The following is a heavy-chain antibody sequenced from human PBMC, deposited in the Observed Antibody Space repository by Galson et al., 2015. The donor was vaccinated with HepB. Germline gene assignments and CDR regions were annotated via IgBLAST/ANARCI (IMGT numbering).Heavy chain of an antibody. V-gene: IGHV3-7*03. CDR3: AKKDGSGYYFDY. J-gene: IGHJ4*02. CDR2: IKQDGSEK. D-gene: IGHD5-24*01. CDR1: GFTFTSYW. Sequence: SLRLSCAASGFTFTSYWMSWVRQAPEKGLEWVANIKQDGSEKYYVDSVKGRFTISRDNAKNLLYLQMNSLRAEDTALYYCAKKDGSGYYFDYWGQETLVTVSS.